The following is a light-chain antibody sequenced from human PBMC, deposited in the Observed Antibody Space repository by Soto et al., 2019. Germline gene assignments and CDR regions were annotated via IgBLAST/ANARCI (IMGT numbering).Light chain of an antibody. J-gene: IGKJ2*01. Sequence: ETMMTQSPATLSVSPGERATLSCRASQSVSTNLAWYQQKPGQAPRLLIYRASTRATGIPDRFSGSGFGTEFTLTISSLQSEDFAVYFCKQYNNWPPYTFGQGTKLQIK. CDR3: KQYNNWPPYT. CDR1: QSVSTN. V-gene: IGKV3-15*01. CDR2: RAS.